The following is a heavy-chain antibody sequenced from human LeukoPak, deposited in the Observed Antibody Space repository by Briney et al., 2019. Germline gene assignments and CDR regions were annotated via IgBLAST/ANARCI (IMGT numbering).Heavy chain of an antibody. V-gene: IGHV4-4*09. CDR3: ARQASLGGNWFDP. CDR1: GGFISSYY. J-gene: IGHJ5*02. Sequence: SETLSLACTISGGFISSYYCSWIRQPPGKGLEWIGYIYTSGSTNYNPSLKSRVTISVDTSKNQFSLKLSSVTAADTSVYYCARQASLGGNWFDPWGQGTLVTVSS. D-gene: IGHD3-16*01. CDR2: IYTSGST.